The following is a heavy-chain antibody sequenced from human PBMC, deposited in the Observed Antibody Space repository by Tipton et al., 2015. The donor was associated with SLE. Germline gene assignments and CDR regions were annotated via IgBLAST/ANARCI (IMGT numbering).Heavy chain of an antibody. CDR3: ARGRGSSGLDY. CDR2: IYHSGST. D-gene: IGHD3-22*01. CDR1: GGSISSSNW. V-gene: IGHV4-4*02. J-gene: IGHJ4*02. Sequence: TLSLTCTVSGGSISSSNWWIWVRQPPGKGLEWIGEIYHSGSTNYNPSLKSRVTVSVDTSKNQFSLKLSSVTAADTAVYYCARGRGSSGLDYWGQGTLVTVSS.